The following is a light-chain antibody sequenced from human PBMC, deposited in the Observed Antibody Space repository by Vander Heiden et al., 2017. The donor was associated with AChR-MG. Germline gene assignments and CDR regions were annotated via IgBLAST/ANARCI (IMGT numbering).Light chain of an antibody. CDR2: GAS. V-gene: IGKV3-15*01. CDR3: QQYDNWPWT. J-gene: IGKJ1*01. Sequence: EIVMTQSPATLSVSPGERATLSCRASLSVSSKLAWYQQKPGQAPRLLMYGASTRATGIPARFSGSGSGTGFTLTISSLQSEDFAVYYCQQYDNWPWTFGQGTKVEIK. CDR1: LSVSSK.